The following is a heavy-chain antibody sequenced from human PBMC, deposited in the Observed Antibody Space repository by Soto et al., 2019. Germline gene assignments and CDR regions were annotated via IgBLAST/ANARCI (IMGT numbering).Heavy chain of an antibody. J-gene: IGHJ5*02. CDR2: ISAYNGST. V-gene: IGHV1-18*01. Sequence: QVQLVQSGAEVKKPGASVKVSCKASGYTFTSYGISWVRQAPGQGLEWMGWISAYNGSTNYAQKLQGRVTMTKDTSTSTAYMELRSLRSDDPAVYYCARDPTAPGIRVRYCSCGSCYLDPWGQGTLVTVSS. CDR1: GYTFTSYG. CDR3: ARDPTAPGIRVRYCSCGSCYLDP. D-gene: IGHD2-15*01.